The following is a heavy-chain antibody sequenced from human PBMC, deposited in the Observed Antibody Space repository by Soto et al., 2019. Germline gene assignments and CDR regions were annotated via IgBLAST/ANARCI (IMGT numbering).Heavy chain of an antibody. CDR1: GFTFNTYA. Sequence: EVQLLESGGGLVQPGGALRLSCAASGFTFNTYAMTWVRQAPGKGLERVSAISGGGDTTSYADSVKGRFTVSRDGSKNSLYLQMSSLRAEDTALYYCAKGRGGSGSLTPRVDFWGQGALVTVSS. CDR3: AKGRGGSGSLTPRVDF. CDR2: ISGGGDTT. J-gene: IGHJ4*02. V-gene: IGHV3-23*01. D-gene: IGHD3-10*01.